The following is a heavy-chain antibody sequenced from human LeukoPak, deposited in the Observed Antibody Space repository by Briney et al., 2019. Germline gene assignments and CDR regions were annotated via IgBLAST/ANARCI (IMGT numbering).Heavy chain of an antibody. CDR1: GFTFSSRDW. CDR3: AKRPPGGYFDY. J-gene: IGHJ4*02. V-gene: IGHV3-7*03. CDR2: IKQDGSEK. D-gene: IGHD1-14*01. Sequence: GGSLRLSCVASGFTFSSRDWMTWVRQAPGKGLEWVANIKQDGSEKNYVDSVKGRFTISRDNAKNSVDLQMNSLRAEDTAVYYCAKRPPGGYFDYWGQGTLVTVSS.